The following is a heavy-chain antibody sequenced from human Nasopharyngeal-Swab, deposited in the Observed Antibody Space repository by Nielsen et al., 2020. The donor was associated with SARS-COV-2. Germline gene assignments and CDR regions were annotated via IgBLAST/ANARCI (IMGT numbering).Heavy chain of an antibody. V-gene: IGHV4-34*01. CDR2: IKHSGST. CDR3: ARGFRTPIVVVVAACCPAHGGHWFDP. J-gene: IGHJ5*02. Sequence: WIRQPPGKGLEWIGEIKHSGSTNSNPSLKSRVTISVETSKNQFSLKLSSVTAADTAVYYCARGFRTPIVVVVAACCPAHGGHWFDPWGQGTLVTVSS. D-gene: IGHD2-15*01.